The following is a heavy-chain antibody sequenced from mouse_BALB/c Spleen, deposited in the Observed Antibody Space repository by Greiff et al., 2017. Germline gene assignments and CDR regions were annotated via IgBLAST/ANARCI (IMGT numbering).Heavy chain of an antibody. J-gene: IGHJ4*01. CDR1: GFTFTDYY. CDR2: IRNKANGYTT. V-gene: IGHV7-3*02. Sequence: EVHLVESGGGLVQPGGSLRLSCATSGFTFTDYYMSWVRQPPGKALEWLGFIRNKANGYTTEYSASVKGRFTISRDNSQSILYLQMNTLRAEDSATYYCARADGLMDYWGQGTSVTVSS. CDR3: ARADGLMDY. D-gene: IGHD2-3*01.